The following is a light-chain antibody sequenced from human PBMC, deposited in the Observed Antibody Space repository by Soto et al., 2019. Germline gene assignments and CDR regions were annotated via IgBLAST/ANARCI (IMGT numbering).Light chain of an antibody. Sequence: QSVLTQPPSVSGAPGQRVTISCTGSSSNIGAGYDVHWYQQLPGTPPKLLIYGNSNRPSGVPDRFSGSKSGTSASLAITGLQAEDEADYYCQSYDSSLSGNVFGSGTQLTVL. CDR3: QSYDSSLSGNV. CDR1: SSNIGAGYD. J-gene: IGLJ6*01. V-gene: IGLV1-40*01. CDR2: GNS.